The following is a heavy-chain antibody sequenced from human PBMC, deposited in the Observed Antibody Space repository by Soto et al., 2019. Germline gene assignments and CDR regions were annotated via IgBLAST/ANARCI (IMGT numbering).Heavy chain of an antibody. D-gene: IGHD3-22*01. CDR1: GYTLTELS. CDR2: FDPEDGET. J-gene: IGHJ4*02. CDR3: ATYYYDSSGYYPKFDY. V-gene: IGHV1-24*01. Sequence: ASVKVSCKVSGYTLTELSMHWVRQAPGKGLEWMGGFDPEDGETIYAQKFQGRVTMTEDTSTDTAYMELSSLRSEDTAVYYCATYYYDSSGYYPKFDYWGQGTLVTVSS.